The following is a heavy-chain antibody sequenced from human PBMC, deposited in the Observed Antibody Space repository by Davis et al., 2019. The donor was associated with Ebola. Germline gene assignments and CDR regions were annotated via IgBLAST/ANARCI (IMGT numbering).Heavy chain of an antibody. CDR1: GYTFTGYY. CDR3: ARDLFYALGVVGD. V-gene: IGHV1-3*01. D-gene: IGHD2-2*01. J-gene: IGHJ4*02. CDR2: IHGGNGNR. Sequence: ASVKVSCKASGYTFTGYYMHWVRQAPGQRLEWMGWIHGGNGNRKYSQKFQGRVTITADKSTSTAYMELRSLRSDDTAVYYCARDLFYALGVVGDWGQGTLVTVSS.